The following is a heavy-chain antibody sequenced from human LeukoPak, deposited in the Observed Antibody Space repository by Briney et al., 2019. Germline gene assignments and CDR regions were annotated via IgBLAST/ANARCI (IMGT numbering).Heavy chain of an antibody. CDR2: INWNGGST. J-gene: IGHJ4*02. CDR1: GFTFDDYG. D-gene: IGHD1-26*01. CDR3: ARRKVGATPYDY. Sequence: GGSLRLSCAASGFTFDDYGMSWVRQAPGKGLEWVSGINWNGGSTGYADSVKGRFTISRDNAKNSLYLQMNRLRAEDTALYYCARRKVGATPYDYWGQGTLVTVSS. V-gene: IGHV3-20*04.